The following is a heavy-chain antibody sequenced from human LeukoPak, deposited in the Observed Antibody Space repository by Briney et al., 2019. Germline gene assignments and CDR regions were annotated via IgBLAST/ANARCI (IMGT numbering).Heavy chain of an antibody. Sequence: PGGSLRLSCAASGFTFSSYGMHWVRQGPGKGLEWVAFIRYDGSNKYYADSVKGRFTISRDNSKNTLYLQMNSLRAEDTAVYYCAKDSTLRYFDWLHFDYWGQGTLVTVSS. CDR3: AKDSTLRYFDWLHFDY. J-gene: IGHJ4*02. V-gene: IGHV3-30*02. D-gene: IGHD3-9*01. CDR2: IRYDGSNK. CDR1: GFTFSSYG.